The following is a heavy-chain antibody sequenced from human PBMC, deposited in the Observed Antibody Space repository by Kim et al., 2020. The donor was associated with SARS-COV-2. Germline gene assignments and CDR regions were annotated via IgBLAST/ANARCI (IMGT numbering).Heavy chain of an antibody. V-gene: IGHV1-3*01. J-gene: IGHJ4*02. Sequence: ASVKVSCKASGYTFTSYAMHWVRQAPGQRLEWMGWINAGNGNTKYSQKFQGRVTITRDTSASTAYMELSSLRSEDTAVYYCARATLWFGEFNFDYWGQGTLVTVSS. CDR3: ARATLWFGEFNFDY. D-gene: IGHD3-10*01. CDR2: INAGNGNT. CDR1: GYTFTSYA.